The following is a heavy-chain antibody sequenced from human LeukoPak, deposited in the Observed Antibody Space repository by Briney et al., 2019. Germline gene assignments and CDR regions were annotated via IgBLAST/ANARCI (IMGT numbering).Heavy chain of an antibody. CDR3: ARFRTMIVQGFDY. CDR2: INHSGST. Sequence: PSETLSLTCAVYGVSFSGYYWSWIRQPPGKGLEWIGEINHSGSTNYNPSLKSRVTISVDTSKNQFSLKLSSVTAADTAVYYCARFRTMIVQGFDYWGQGTLVTVSS. D-gene: IGHD3-22*01. V-gene: IGHV4-34*01. CDR1: GVSFSGYY. J-gene: IGHJ4*02.